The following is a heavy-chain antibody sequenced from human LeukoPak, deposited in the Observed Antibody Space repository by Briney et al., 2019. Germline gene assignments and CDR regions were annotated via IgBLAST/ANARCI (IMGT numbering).Heavy chain of an antibody. J-gene: IGHJ3*02. Sequence: GGSLRLSCAASGFTFKTYWMHWVRHAPGKGLVWVSHSNSDGSSTSYAASVRGRFTISRDNAKNTLYLQMNSLRAEDTAVYYCARDLKGPVNDVFDMWGQGTMVTVSS. CDR3: ARDLKGPVNDVFDM. CDR1: GFTFKTYW. D-gene: IGHD4-23*01. V-gene: IGHV3-74*01. CDR2: SNSDGSST.